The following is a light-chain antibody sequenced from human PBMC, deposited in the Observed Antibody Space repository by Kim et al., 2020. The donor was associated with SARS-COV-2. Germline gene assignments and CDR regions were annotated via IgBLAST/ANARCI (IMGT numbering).Light chain of an antibody. CDR1: NLEGKS. CDR2: YDA. V-gene: IGLV3-21*04. J-gene: IGLJ2*01. Sequence: APGKTAKINCGGTNLEGKSSNWYHQRPGQAPVLVIYYDADRPSGIPERFSGSNSANTATLTISGVEAGDEADYYCQVWDTSTEHILFGGGTQLTVL. CDR3: QVWDTSTEHIL.